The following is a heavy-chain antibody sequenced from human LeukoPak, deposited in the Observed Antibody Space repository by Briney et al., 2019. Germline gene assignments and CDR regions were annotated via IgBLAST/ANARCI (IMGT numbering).Heavy chain of an antibody. D-gene: IGHD5-12*01. CDR2: IKQDGSEK. CDR1: GFTFSSYW. Sequence: GGSLRLSCAASGFTFSSYWMSWVRQAPGKGLEWVANIKQDGSEKYYVDSVKGRFTISRDNAKNSLYLQMNSLRAEDTAVYYCARASSGGYSGYDYPPEVNWFDPWGQGTLVTVSS. CDR3: ARASSGGYSGYDYPPEVNWFDP. V-gene: IGHV3-7*03. J-gene: IGHJ5*02.